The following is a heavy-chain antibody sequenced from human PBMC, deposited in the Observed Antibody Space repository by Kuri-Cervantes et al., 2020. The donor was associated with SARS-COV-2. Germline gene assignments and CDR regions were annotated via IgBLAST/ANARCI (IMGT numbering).Heavy chain of an antibody. CDR3: ARDSGYYDSSGYWWNYYGMDV. D-gene: IGHD3-22*01. V-gene: IGHV3-48*03. Sequence: GGSLRLSCTASGFTFSSYEMNWVRQAPGKGLEWVSYISSSGSTIYYADSVKGRFTISRDNAKNSLYLQMNSLRAEDTAVYYCARDSGYYDSSGYWWNYYGMDVWGQGTTVTVSS. J-gene: IGHJ6*02. CDR1: GFTFSSYE. CDR2: ISSSGSTI.